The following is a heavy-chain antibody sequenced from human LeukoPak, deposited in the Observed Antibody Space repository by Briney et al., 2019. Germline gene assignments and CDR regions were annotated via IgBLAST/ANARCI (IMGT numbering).Heavy chain of an antibody. CDR3: AKDLTYYYDSSGYYSGGFDY. CDR1: GFTFSSCG. Sequence: PGGSLRLSCAASGFTFSSCGMHWVRQAPGNGLEWVAVIWYDGSNKYYADSVKGRFTISRDNSKNTLYPQMNSLRAEDTAVYYCAKDLTYYYDSSGYYSGGFDYWGQGTLVTVSS. V-gene: IGHV3-33*06. J-gene: IGHJ4*02. CDR2: IWYDGSNK. D-gene: IGHD3-22*01.